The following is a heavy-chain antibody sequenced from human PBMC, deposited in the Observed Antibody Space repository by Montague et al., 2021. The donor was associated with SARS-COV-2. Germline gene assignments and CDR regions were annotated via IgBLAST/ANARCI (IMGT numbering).Heavy chain of an antibody. V-gene: IGHV4-34*01. CDR3: ARVRYYGSGTSLGMDV. CDR1: GGSFSGYY. Sequence: SETLSLTCAVYGGSFSGYYWSWIRQPPGKGLEWTGEINHSGSTNYNPSLKSRVTISVDTSKNQFSPKLSSVTAADTAVYYCARVRYYGSGTSLGMDVWGQGTTVTVSS. J-gene: IGHJ6*02. D-gene: IGHD3-10*01. CDR2: INHSGST.